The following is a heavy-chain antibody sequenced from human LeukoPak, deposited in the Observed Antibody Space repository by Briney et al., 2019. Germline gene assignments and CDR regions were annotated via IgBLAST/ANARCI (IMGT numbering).Heavy chain of an antibody. D-gene: IGHD6-13*01. J-gene: IGHJ4*02. Sequence: SETLSLTCAVYGGSFSGYYWSWIRQPPGKGLEWIGEINHSGSTNYNPSLKSRFTTSVDTSKNQFSLKLSSVTAADTAVYYCARARSWYGRFDYWGQGTLVTVSS. V-gene: IGHV4-34*01. CDR3: ARARSWYGRFDY. CDR1: GGSFSGYY. CDR2: INHSGST.